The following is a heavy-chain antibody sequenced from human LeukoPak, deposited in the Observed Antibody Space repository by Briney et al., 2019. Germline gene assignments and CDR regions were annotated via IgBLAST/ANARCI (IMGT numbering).Heavy chain of an antibody. Sequence: GESLKISCKGSGYSFTSYWISWVRQMPGKGLEWMGRIDPSDSYTNYSPSFQGHVTISADKSISTAYLQWSSLKASDTAMYYCATYYYDSSGYSNNWFDPWGQGTLVTVSS. CDR3: ATYYYDSSGYSNNWFDP. CDR1: GYSFTSYW. J-gene: IGHJ5*02. V-gene: IGHV5-10-1*01. CDR2: IDPSDSYT. D-gene: IGHD3-22*01.